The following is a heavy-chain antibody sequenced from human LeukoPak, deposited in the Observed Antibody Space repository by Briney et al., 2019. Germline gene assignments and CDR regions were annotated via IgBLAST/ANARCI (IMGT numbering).Heavy chain of an antibody. CDR1: GFTFRSYW. V-gene: IGHV3-74*01. Sequence: PGGSLRLSCAASGFTFRSYWMHWVRQAPGTGPVWVSRIKSDGSSTRYADTVKGRFTISRDNAKNTLYLQMKSLRAEDTAVYYCARDRPDSNDSSGYSPLFDSWGQGTLVAVSS. CDR3: ARDRPDSNDSSGYSPLFDS. J-gene: IGHJ4*02. D-gene: IGHD3-22*01. CDR2: IKSDGSST.